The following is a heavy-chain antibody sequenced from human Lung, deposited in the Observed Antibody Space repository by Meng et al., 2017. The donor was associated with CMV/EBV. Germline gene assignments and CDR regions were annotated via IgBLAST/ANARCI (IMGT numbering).Heavy chain of an antibody. V-gene: IGHV7-4-1*02. J-gene: IGHJ5*02. D-gene: IGHD2/OR15-2a*01. CDR2: ISTNTGTP. CDR3: ARGGNFDP. CDR1: GYTFSTYT. Sequence: LVNAGYECRKPGASVKVSCKAFGYTFSTYTINWVRQAHGRGLEWMGRISTNTGTPTYTQGFTGRFVFSLDTSVSTAYLQISSLKAEDTAVYYCARGGNFDPWGQGTLVTVSS.